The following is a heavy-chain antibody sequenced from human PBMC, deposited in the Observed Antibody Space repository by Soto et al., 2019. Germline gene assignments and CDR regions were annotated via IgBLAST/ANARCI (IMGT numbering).Heavy chain of an antibody. V-gene: IGHV3-30*18. CDR1: GFTFSSYG. J-gene: IGHJ2*01. D-gene: IGHD5-12*01. CDR3: ANDDGYKPDWYFDL. CDR2: ISYDGSNK. Sequence: QVQLVESGGGVVQPGRSLRLSCAASGFTFSSYGMHWVRQAPGKGLEWVAVISYDGSNKYYADSVKGRFTISRDNSKNTLYLQMNSLRAEDTAVYYCANDDGYKPDWYFDLWGRGTLVTVSS.